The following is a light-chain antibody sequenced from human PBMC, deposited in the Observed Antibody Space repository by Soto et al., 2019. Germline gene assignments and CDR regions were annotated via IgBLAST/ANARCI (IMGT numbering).Light chain of an antibody. CDR3: QQYNNWPLT. Sequence: EKVMTQSPATLSVSPGERATLSCRASQSVSSNLAWYQQKPGQAPRLLIYGASTRATGIPARVSGSGSGTEFTLTISSLQSEDFAVYYCQQYNNWPLTFGGGTKVEIK. V-gene: IGKV3D-15*01. J-gene: IGKJ4*01. CDR1: QSVSSN. CDR2: GAS.